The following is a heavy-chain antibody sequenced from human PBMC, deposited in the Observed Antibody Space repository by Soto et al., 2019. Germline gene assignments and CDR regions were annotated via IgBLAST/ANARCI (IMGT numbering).Heavy chain of an antibody. D-gene: IGHD3-10*01. CDR1: GCSISSYY. J-gene: IGHJ4*02. V-gene: IGHV4-4*07. CDR3: EREPPPGSYYVGGTDY. Sequence: QVQLQESGPGLVKPSETLSLTCTVSGCSISSYYWSWIRQPAGKGLEWIGRIYTSGSTNYNPSLKGRVTMAVDTSKSQFALKLSSVAAAATAVYYCEREPPPGSYYVGGTDYWGQGTLVTVSS. CDR2: IYTSGST.